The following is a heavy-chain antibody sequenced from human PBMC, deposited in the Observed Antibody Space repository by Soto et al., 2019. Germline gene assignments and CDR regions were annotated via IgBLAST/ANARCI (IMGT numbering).Heavy chain of an antibody. J-gene: IGHJ6*02. Sequence: GASVKVSCKASGYTFTGYYMHWVRQAPGQGLEWMGWISPNSGGTNYAQKFQGWVTMTRDTSISTAYMELSRLRSDDTAVYYCARSGRGSGSYYYYYYGMDVWGQGTTVSVSS. V-gene: IGHV1-2*04. CDR1: GYTFTGYY. CDR2: ISPNSGGT. CDR3: ARSGRGSGSYYYYYYGMDV. D-gene: IGHD3-10*01.